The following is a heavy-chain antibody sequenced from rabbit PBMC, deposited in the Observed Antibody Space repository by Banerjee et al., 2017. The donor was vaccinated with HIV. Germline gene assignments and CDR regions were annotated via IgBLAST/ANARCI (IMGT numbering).Heavy chain of an antibody. CDR3: ARDAGYAGSNL. D-gene: IGHD4-2*01. J-gene: IGHJ4*01. CDR1: GFTLSSYW. V-gene: IGHV1S40*01. CDR2: IGAGSNSA. Sequence: QSLEESGGDLVKPEGSLTLTCTASGFTLSSYWMCWVRQAPGKGLEWIACIGAGSNSAYYATWAKGRFTISKTSSTTVTLQMTSLTAADTATYFCARDAGYAGSNLWGPGTLVTVS.